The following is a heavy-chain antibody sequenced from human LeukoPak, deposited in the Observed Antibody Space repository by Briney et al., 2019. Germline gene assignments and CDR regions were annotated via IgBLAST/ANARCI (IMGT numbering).Heavy chain of an antibody. Sequence: SQTLSLTCTVSGGSISSGGYYWSWIRQPPGKGLEWIGYIYYSGSTNYNPSLKSRVTISVDTSKNQFSLKLSSVTAADTAVYYCARSRARDAFDIWGQGTMVTVSS. CDR3: ARSRARDAFDI. V-gene: IGHV4-61*08. CDR2: IYYSGST. J-gene: IGHJ3*02. CDR1: GGSISSGGYY. D-gene: IGHD6-6*01.